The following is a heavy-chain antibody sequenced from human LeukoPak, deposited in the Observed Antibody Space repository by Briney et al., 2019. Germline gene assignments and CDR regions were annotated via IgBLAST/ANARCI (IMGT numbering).Heavy chain of an antibody. Sequence: GGSLRLSCAASGFTFSSYAMSWVRQAPGKGLEWVSAISGPGGGTYYADSVKGRFTISRDNSRNTLYLQMNSLRAEDTAVYYCAKQKKDYHESSTYYYFTYWGQGTLVTVSS. D-gene: IGHD3-22*01. CDR2: ISGPGGGT. V-gene: IGHV3-23*01. CDR3: AKQKKDYHESSTYYYFTY. CDR1: GFTFSSYA. J-gene: IGHJ4*02.